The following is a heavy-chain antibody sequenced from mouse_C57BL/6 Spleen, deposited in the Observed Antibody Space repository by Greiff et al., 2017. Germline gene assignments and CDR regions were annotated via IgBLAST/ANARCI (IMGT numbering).Heavy chain of an antibody. CDR2: IDPENGDT. Sequence: VQLKQSGAELVRPGASVQLSCTASGFNIKDAYMHWVKQRPEQGLEWIGWIDPENGDTEYASKFQGKATITADTSSNTAYLQLSSLTSEDTAVYYCTGITTGAYWGQGTLVTVSA. CDR3: TGITTGAY. V-gene: IGHV14-4*01. D-gene: IGHD1-1*01. J-gene: IGHJ3*01. CDR1: GFNIKDAY.